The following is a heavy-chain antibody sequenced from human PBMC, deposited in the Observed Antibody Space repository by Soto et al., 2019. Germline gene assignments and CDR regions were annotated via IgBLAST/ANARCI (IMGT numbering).Heavy chain of an antibody. V-gene: IGHV4-31*03. CDR3: ARDSYYGSGSYYNWFDP. CDR1: GGSISSGGYY. CDR2: IYYSGST. Sequence: PSETMSLTCTVSGGSISSGGYYWSWIRQHPEKGLEWIGYIYYSGSTYYNPSLKSRVTISVDTSKNQFSLKLSSVTAADTAVYYCARDSYYGSGSYYNWFDPWGQGTLVTVSS. D-gene: IGHD3-10*01. J-gene: IGHJ5*02.